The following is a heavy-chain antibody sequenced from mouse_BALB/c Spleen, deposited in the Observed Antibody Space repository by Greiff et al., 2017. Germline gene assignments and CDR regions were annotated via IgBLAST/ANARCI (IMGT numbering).Heavy chain of an antibody. Sequence: DVKLVESGGDLVKPGGSLKLSCAASGFTFSSYGMSWVRQTPDKRLEWVATISSGGSYTYYPDSVKGRFTISRDNAKNTLYLQMSSLKSEDTAMYYCARQVRLAMDYWGQGTSVTVSS. CDR3: ARQVRLAMDY. D-gene: IGHD2-14*01. J-gene: IGHJ4*01. V-gene: IGHV5-6*02. CDR2: ISSGGSYT. CDR1: GFTFSSYG.